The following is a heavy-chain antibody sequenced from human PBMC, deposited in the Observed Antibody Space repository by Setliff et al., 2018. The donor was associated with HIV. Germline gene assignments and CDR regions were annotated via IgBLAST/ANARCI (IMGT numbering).Heavy chain of an antibody. CDR3: ARADSSSWFFATFDI. Sequence: LSLTCTVSGASMSSGDYYWSWIRQPPGKGLEWIGYIYYSGNSYYNPSLKSRVTLSVDTSKNQFSLKLYSVTVADTAFYYCARADSSSWFFATFDIWGQGTMVTVSS. V-gene: IGHV4-30-4*08. CDR1: GASMSSGDYY. CDR2: IYYSGNS. D-gene: IGHD6-13*01. J-gene: IGHJ3*02.